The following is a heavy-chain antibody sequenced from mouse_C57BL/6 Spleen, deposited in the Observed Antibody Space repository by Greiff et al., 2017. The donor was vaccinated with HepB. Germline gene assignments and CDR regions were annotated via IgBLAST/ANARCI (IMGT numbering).Heavy chain of an antibody. V-gene: IGHV2-3*01. D-gene: IGHD2-4*01. Sequence: VHLVESGPGLVAPSQSLSITCTVSGFSLTSYGVSWVRQPPGKGLELLGVIWGDGSTNYHSALISRLSISKDNSKSQVFLKLNSLQTDDTATYYCAKPVYYYYDAWFAYWGQGTLVTVSA. CDR2: IWGDGST. J-gene: IGHJ3*01. CDR3: AKPVYYYYDAWFAY. CDR1: GFSLTSYG.